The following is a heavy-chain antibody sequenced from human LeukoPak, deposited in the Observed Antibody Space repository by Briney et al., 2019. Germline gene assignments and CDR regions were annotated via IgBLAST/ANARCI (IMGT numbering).Heavy chain of an antibody. Sequence: GGSLRLSCAASGFTFDDYAMHWVRQAPGKGLEWVSLISGDGGSTYYADSVKGRFTISRDNSKNSLYLQMNSPRTEDTALYYCAKADGRNLVLLWFGELLLPHYYYGMDVWGQGTTVTVSS. CDR1: GFTFDDYA. CDR3: AKADGRNLVLLWFGELLLPHYYYGMDV. CDR2: ISGDGGST. J-gene: IGHJ6*02. D-gene: IGHD3-10*01. V-gene: IGHV3-43*02.